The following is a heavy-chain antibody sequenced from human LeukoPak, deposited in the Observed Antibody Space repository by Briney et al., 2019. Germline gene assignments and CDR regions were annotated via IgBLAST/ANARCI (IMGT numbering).Heavy chain of an antibody. D-gene: IGHD3-22*01. CDR1: GFTFSNYA. CDR2: ISGSGGST. V-gene: IGHV3-23*01. Sequence: GGSLRLSCAASGFTFSNYAMSWVRQAPGKGLEWVSVISGSGGSTYYADSVKGRFTISRDDSKNTLYLQMNSLRAEDTAVYYCATSFHYYDSSGYDKSLDYWGQGTLVTVSS. CDR3: ATSFHYYDSSGYDKSLDY. J-gene: IGHJ4*02.